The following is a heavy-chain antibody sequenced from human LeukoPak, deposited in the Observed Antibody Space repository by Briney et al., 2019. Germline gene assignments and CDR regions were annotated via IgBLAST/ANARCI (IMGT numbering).Heavy chain of an antibody. CDR2: IYYSGST. J-gene: IGHJ6*02. V-gene: IGHV4-59*12. Sequence: SETLSLTCTVSGGSISSYYWSWIRQPPGKGLEWIGYIYYSGSTNYNPSLKSRVTISVDTSKNQFSLKLSSVTAADTAVYYCARSSQGLSTTYYYYYYGMDVWGQGTTVTVSS. D-gene: IGHD6-19*01. CDR3: ARSSQGLSTTYYYYYYGMDV. CDR1: GGSISSYY.